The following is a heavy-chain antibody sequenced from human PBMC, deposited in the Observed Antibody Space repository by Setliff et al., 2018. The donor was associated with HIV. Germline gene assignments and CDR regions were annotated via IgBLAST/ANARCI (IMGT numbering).Heavy chain of an antibody. J-gene: IGHJ5*02. V-gene: IGHV4-39*01. CDR3: ASRIYYYDESRVLREEGFVP. D-gene: IGHD3-22*01. CDR1: GGSIDNNKYY. Sequence: SETLSLPCSVSGGSIDNNKYYWTWIRQPPGKGLEWTGSIYHTGRTYYNRSLESRLTISIDTSKNQFSLKLTSVTAADTAMYYCASRIYYYDESRVLREEGFVPWGQGTLVTVSS. CDR2: IYHTGRT.